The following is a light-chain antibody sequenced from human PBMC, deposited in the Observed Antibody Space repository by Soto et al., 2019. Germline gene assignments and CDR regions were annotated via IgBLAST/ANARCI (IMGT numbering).Light chain of an antibody. CDR1: QSISSY. J-gene: IGKJ1*01. CDR2: AVS. CDR3: HQPYTKPWT. V-gene: IGKV1-39*01. Sequence: DIQMTQYPSSLSASVGDRVSIACRASQSISSYLNWYQQRPGKAPRLLIYAVSTLQSGVPSRITGSGSGTDVALTISSMQPEDFAIYYCHQPYTKPWTFGHGNNVE.